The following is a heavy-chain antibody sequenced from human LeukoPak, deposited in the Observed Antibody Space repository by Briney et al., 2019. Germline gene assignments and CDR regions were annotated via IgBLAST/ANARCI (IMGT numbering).Heavy chain of an antibody. J-gene: IGHJ6*03. Sequence: GGSLRLSCTASGFTFGDYAMSWFRQAPGKGLEWVGFIRSKAYGGTTEYAASVKVRFTISRDDSKSIAYLQMNSLKTEDTAVYYCTRDLPYYYDSSGYLSYYYYYMDVWGKGTTVTVSS. CDR3: TRDLPYYYDSSGYLSYYYYYMDV. D-gene: IGHD3-22*01. V-gene: IGHV3-49*03. CDR2: IRSKAYGGTT. CDR1: GFTFGDYA.